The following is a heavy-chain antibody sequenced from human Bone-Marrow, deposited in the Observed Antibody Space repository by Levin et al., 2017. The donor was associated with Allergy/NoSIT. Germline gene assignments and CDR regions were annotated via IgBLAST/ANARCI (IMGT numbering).Heavy chain of an antibody. CDR2: ISWNSGSI. V-gene: IGHV3-9*01. CDR3: AKDYSIAARPTSFDY. CDR1: GFTFDDYA. Sequence: GGSLRLSCAASGFTFDDYAMHWVRQAPGKGLEWVSGISWNSGSIGYADSVKGRFTISRDNAKNSLYLQMNSLRAEDTALYYCAKDYSIAARPTSFDYWGQGTLVTVSS. D-gene: IGHD6-6*01. J-gene: IGHJ4*02.